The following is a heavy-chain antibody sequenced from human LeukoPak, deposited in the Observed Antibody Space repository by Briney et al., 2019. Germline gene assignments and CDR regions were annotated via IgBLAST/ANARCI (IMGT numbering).Heavy chain of an antibody. CDR3: ARTLSRWDPFDY. V-gene: IGHV4-59*01. CDR1: GGSISSYY. D-gene: IGHD1-26*01. CDR2: IYYSGYT. J-gene: IGHJ4*02. Sequence: SETLSLTCTVSGGSISSYYWSWIRQPPGKGLEWIGYIYYSGYTNYNPSLKSRVTISVDTSKNQFSLKLSSVTAADTAVYYCARTLSRWDPFDYWGQGTLVTVSS.